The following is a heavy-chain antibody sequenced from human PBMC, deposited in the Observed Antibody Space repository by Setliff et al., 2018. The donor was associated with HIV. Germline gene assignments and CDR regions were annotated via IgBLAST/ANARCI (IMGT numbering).Heavy chain of an antibody. D-gene: IGHD3-10*01. CDR1: GLTFNRYW. Sequence: GGSLRLSCVASGLTFNRYWMSWVRQVPGKGLECVAYISSRGSVIQYADSVKGRFTISRDNAKNSLSLQMNNLRDEDTAVYFCARGDVVQFRGALDPWGQGALVTVSS. J-gene: IGHJ5*02. CDR2: ISSRGSVI. CDR3: ARGDVVQFRGALDP. V-gene: IGHV3-48*02.